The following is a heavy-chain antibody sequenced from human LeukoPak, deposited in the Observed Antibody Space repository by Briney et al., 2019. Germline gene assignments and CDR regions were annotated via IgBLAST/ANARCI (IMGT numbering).Heavy chain of an antibody. V-gene: IGHV4-59*01. CDR3: AKDRSGSYYTFDV. CDR2: INHRGTT. D-gene: IGHD1-26*01. CDR1: GGSISSYF. J-gene: IGHJ3*01. Sequence: SETLSLTCAVSGGSISSYFWSWVRQPPGKGLEWIGYINHRGTTKSNPSLKSRVTMSLDASKSQVSLILNSVTAADTAIYYCAKDRSGSYYTFDVWGQGTVVTVSS.